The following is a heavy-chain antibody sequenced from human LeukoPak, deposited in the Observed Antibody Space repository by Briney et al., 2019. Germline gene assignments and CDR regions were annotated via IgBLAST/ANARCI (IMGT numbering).Heavy chain of an antibody. Sequence: GESLRLSCAASGFTVSSNYMSWVRQAPGKGLEWVSVIYSGGTTYYADSVKGRFTISRDNSKNTVYLQMNSLRAEDTAVYYCARAPNRAYYMDVWGKGTTVTVSS. D-gene: IGHD7-27*01. CDR2: IYSGGTT. J-gene: IGHJ6*03. CDR1: GFTVSSNY. V-gene: IGHV3-53*01. CDR3: ARAPNRAYYMDV.